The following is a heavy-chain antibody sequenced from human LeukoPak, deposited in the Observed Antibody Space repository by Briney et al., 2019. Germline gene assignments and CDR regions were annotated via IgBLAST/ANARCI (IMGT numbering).Heavy chain of an antibody. CDR2: INPNSGGT. V-gene: IGHV1-2*06. D-gene: IGHD2-15*01. CDR1: GYSFTDKY. Sequence: ASVKVSCKAPGYSFTDKYMHWVRQAPGQGLEWMGRINPNSGGTNYAQKFQGRVTMTTDTSMSTAYMELSRLTSDDTAVYYCARAGGRSWFDPWGQGTLVTVSS. J-gene: IGHJ5*02. CDR3: ARAGGRSWFDP.